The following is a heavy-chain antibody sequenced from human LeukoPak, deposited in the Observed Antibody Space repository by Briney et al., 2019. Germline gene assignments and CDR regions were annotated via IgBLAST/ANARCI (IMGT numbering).Heavy chain of an antibody. V-gene: IGHV3-48*02. CDR2: ISSSSSTI. D-gene: IGHD2-2*01. CDR1: GFTFSSYS. J-gene: IGHJ6*02. CDR3: AREDYCSSTSCFRVGGTYGMDV. Sequence: PGGSLRLSCAASGFTFSSYSMNWVRQAPGKGLEWVSYISSSSSTIYYANSVKGRFTISRDNAKNSLYLQVNSLRDEDTAVYYCAREDYCSSTSCFRVGGTYGMDVWGQGTTVTVSS.